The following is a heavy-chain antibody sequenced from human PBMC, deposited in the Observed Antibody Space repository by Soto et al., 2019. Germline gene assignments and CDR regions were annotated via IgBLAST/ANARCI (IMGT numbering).Heavy chain of an antibody. D-gene: IGHD1-26*01. V-gene: IGHV4-61*01. CDR2: IYYSGST. Sequence: EPLSLTCAVSGYSISSGYYWGWIRQPPGKGLEWIGYIYYSGSTNYNPSLKSRATISVDTSKNQFSLKLSSVTAADTAVYYCARAPGGPWGQGTRVTV. CDR3: ARAPGGP. J-gene: IGHJ5*02. CDR1: GYSISSGYY.